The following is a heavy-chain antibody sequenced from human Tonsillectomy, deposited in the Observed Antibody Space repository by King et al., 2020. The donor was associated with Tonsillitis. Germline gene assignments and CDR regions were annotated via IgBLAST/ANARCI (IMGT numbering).Heavy chain of an antibody. CDR2: IYRGGST. J-gene: IGHJ5*02. D-gene: IGHD3-10*01. CDR3: AREGGRLYYHGSGSGWFDP. V-gene: IGHV3-66*01. Sequence: VQLVESGGGLVQPGGSLRLSCAASGFTVSNSYMSWVRQAPGKGLEWVSVIYRGGSTYYADSVKGRFTVSRDNSKNTVYLQMNSLRVEDTAVYYCAREGGRLYYHGSGSGWFDPWGQGTLVTVSS. CDR1: GFTVSNSY.